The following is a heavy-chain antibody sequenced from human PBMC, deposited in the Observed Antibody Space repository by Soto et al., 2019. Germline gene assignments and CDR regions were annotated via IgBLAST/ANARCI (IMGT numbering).Heavy chain of an antibody. CDR1: GFTFSSYA. J-gene: IGHJ6*02. D-gene: IGHD3-3*01. CDR2: ISYAGSNK. CDR3: ARDVTWNDFWSGYGMDV. V-gene: IGHV3-30-3*01. Sequence: QVQLVESGGGVVQPGRSLRLSCAASGFTFSSYAMHWVRQAPGKGLEWVAVISYAGSNKYYADSVKGRFTISRDNSKNTLYLQMNSLRAEDTAVYYCARDVTWNDFWSGYGMDVWGQGTTVTVSS.